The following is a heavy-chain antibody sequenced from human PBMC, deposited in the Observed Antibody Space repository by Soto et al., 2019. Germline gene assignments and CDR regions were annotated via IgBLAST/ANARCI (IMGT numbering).Heavy chain of an antibody. Sequence: GGSLILSCSVSGFTFGSYAISWVRQAPGKGLEWLGFIRSKAYSRTTEYAASVRGRFIISRDDSTSIAYLQMNSLKTEDTAVYFCAKDLNWGGGDYWGQGTLVTVSS. D-gene: IGHD2-21*01. CDR2: IRSKAYSRTT. CDR3: AKDLNWGGGDY. V-gene: IGHV3-49*04. CDR1: GFTFGSYA. J-gene: IGHJ4*02.